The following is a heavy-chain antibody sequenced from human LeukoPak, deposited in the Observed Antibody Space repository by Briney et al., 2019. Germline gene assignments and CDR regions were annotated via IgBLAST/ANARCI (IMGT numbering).Heavy chain of an antibody. V-gene: IGHV3-21*01. J-gene: IGHJ5*02. D-gene: IGHD2-15*01. CDR1: GFTFSSYS. CDR2: ISSSSSYI. CDR3: ARVFASGGLNWFNP. Sequence: GGSLRLSCAASGFTFSSYSMNWVRQAPGKGLEWVSSISSSSSYIYYADSVKGRFTISRDNAKNSLYLQMNSLRAEDTAVYYCARVFASGGLNWFNPWGQGTLVTVSS.